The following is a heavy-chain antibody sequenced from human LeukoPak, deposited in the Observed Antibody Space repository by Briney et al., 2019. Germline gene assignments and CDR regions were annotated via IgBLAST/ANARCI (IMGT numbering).Heavy chain of an antibody. V-gene: IGHV5-51*03. CDR2: IYPGDSDT. J-gene: IGHJ4*02. Sequence: PGESLKISCKGSGYSFTSYWIGWVRQMPGKGLEWMGIIYPGDSDTRYSPSFQGQVTISADKSISTAYLQWSSLKASDTAMYYCARGSSEEITMVRGVIVRFDYWGQGTLVTVSS. CDR1: GYSFTSYW. CDR3: ARGSSEEITMVRGVIVRFDY. D-gene: IGHD3-10*01.